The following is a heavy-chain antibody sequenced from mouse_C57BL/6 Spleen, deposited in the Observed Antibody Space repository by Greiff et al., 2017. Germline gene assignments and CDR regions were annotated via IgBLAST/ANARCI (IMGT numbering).Heavy chain of an antibody. Sequence: VQGVESGPGLVQPSQSLSITCTVSGFSLTSYGVHWVRQSPGKGLEWLGVIWRGGSTDYNAAFMSRLSITKDNSKSQVFFKMNSLQADDTAIYYCAKNAGGDYYAMDYWGQGTSVTVSS. V-gene: IGHV2-5*01. CDR3: AKNAGGDYYAMDY. CDR2: IWRGGST. CDR1: GFSLTSYG. J-gene: IGHJ4*01.